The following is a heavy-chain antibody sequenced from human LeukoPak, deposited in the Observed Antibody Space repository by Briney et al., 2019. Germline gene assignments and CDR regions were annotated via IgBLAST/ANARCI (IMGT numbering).Heavy chain of an antibody. J-gene: IGHJ5*02. CDR1: GYSFTSYG. CDR2: ISAYNGNT. CDR3: ARHVWDNTNWFDP. Sequence: ASVKVSCKASGYSFTSYGISWVRQAPGQGLDWMGWISAYNGNTNYAEKVQGRATMTRDTSTSTAYMELRSLRSDDTAVYYCARHVWDNTNWFDPWGQGTLVTVSS. V-gene: IGHV1-18*01. D-gene: IGHD3-16*01.